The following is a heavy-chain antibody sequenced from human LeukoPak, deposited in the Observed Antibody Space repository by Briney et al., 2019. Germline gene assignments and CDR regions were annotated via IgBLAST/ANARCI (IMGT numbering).Heavy chain of an antibody. V-gene: IGHV3-30*18. D-gene: IGHD6-13*01. CDR1: GFTFSSYG. CDR3: AKDGQQLGWFDP. Sequence: GGSLRLSCAASGFTFSSYGMHWVRQAPGKGLEWVAVISYDGSNKYYADSVKGRFTISRDNSKNTLYLQMNSLRAEDTAVYYCAKDGQQLGWFDPWGQGTLVTVSS. J-gene: IGHJ5*02. CDR2: ISYDGSNK.